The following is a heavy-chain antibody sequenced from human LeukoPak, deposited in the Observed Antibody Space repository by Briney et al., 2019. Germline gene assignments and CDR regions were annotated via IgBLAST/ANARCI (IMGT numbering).Heavy chain of an antibody. V-gene: IGHV3-30*18. CDR1: GLTFSSYG. D-gene: IGHD3-22*01. Sequence: GGSLRLSCAASGLTFSSYGMHWVRQAPGKGLEWVTVISYDGSNKFYADSVKGRFTISRDNSKNTLYLQMNSLRAEDTAVYYCAKSPYYYDISGSVKMVVGFDYWGQGTLVTVSS. CDR3: AKSPYYYDISGSVKMVVGFDY. CDR2: ISYDGSNK. J-gene: IGHJ4*02.